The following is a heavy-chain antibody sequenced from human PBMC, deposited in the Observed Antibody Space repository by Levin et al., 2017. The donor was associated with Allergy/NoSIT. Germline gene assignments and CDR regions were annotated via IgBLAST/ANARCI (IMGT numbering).Heavy chain of an antibody. CDR1: GFTFSDYW. Sequence: GGSLRLSCEASGFTFSDYWMHWVRQAPGKGLVWVSRINSDGSSTAYADSVKGRFTISRDNAKNTLYLQMNSLRAGDTAVYYCAGEPRSAFDICGQGTMVTVSS. CDR3: AGEPRSAFDI. V-gene: IGHV3-74*01. CDR2: INSDGSST. D-gene: IGHD6-13*01. J-gene: IGHJ3*02.